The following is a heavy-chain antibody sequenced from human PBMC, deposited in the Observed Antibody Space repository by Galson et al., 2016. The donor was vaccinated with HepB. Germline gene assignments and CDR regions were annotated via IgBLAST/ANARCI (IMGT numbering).Heavy chain of an antibody. J-gene: IGHJ4*02. CDR1: GFTFTNHW. Sequence: SLRLSCAASGFTFTNHWIHWVRQVPGKGLEWVARIDADGSGTSFADSVRGRFAISRDNAKNTLSLQMDSLRAEDTAVYFCTTAFEFWGQGSPVTVSS. CDR3: TTAFEF. V-gene: IGHV3-74*01. CDR2: IDADGSGT.